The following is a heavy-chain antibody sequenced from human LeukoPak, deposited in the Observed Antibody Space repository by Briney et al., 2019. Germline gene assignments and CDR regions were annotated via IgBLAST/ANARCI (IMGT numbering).Heavy chain of an antibody. CDR2: IYYSGST. D-gene: IGHD1/OR15-1a*01. CDR3: ARVRTGAYFDY. J-gene: IGHJ4*02. Sequence: SETLSLTCTVSGGSISSYYWSWIRQPPGKGLEWIGYIYYSGSTNYNPSLKSRVTISVDTSKSQFSLKLSSVTAADTAVYYCARVRTGAYFDYWGQGTLVTVSS. V-gene: IGHV4-59*01. CDR1: GGSISSYY.